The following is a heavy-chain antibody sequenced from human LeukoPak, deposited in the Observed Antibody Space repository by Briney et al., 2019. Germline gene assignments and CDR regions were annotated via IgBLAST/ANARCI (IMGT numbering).Heavy chain of an antibody. CDR2: IDWDDDK. CDR3: ARMIGIVGATEDAFDI. V-gene: IGHV2-70*01. J-gene: IGHJ3*02. Sequence: SGPTLVNPTQTLTLTCTFSGFSLSTSGMCVSWIRQPPGKALEWLALIDWDDDKYYSTSLKTRLTIFKGTSKNQVVLTMTNMDPVDTATYYCARMIGIVGATEDAFDIWGQGTMVTVSS. D-gene: IGHD1-26*01. CDR1: GFSLSTSGMC.